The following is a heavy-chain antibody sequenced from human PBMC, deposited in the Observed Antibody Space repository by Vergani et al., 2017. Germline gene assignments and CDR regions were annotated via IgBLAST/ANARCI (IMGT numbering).Heavy chain of an antibody. V-gene: IGHV5-51*03. Sequence: EVQLVQSGAEVKQPGESLQISCQGSGYSITNYWIAWVRQRPGKGLEWMGIIYAGDSDVRYSPSFQGQVTMSVDKSLSTAYLQWSSLKASDTATYYCAKTKDFSSLYSSYNWFDPWGQGTQVTVSS. D-gene: IGHD3-3*01. CDR2: IYAGDSDV. CDR3: AKTKDFSSLYSSYNWFDP. CDR1: GYSITNYW. J-gene: IGHJ5*02.